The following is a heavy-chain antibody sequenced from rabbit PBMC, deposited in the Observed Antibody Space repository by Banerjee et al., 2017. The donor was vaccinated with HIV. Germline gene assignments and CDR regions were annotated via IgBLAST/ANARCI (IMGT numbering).Heavy chain of an antibody. CDR1: GFSFSSSYW. CDR3: ARNGGGSKDWLDL. V-gene: IGHV1S40*01. Sequence: QSLEESGGDLVKPGASLTLTCTASGFSFSSSYWICWVRQAPGKGLEWIGCIYTSSGNTYYANWAKGRFTISKTSSTTVTLQMTSLAAADTATYFCARNGGGSKDWLDLWGPGTLVTVS. J-gene: IGHJ5*01. D-gene: IGHD8-1*01. CDR2: IYTSSGNT.